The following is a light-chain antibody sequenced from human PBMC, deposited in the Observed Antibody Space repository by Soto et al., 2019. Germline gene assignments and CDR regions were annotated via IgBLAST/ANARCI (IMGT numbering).Light chain of an antibody. CDR1: QDIDSY. CDR3: QQSYSSPPYT. CDR2: GAS. V-gene: IGKV1-39*01. J-gene: IGKJ2*01. Sequence: DIQMTQSPSSLSASVGDRVTITCRASQDIDSYLNWYQQKPGKAPNLLIYGASSLHSGVPSRFSGSGSGTDFTLTISSLQREDFATYYCQQSYSSPPYTFGQGTKLEI.